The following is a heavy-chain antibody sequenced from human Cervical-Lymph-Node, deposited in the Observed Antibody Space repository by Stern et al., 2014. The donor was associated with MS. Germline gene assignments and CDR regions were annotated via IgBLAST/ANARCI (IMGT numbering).Heavy chain of an antibody. V-gene: IGHV3-21*01. CDR1: DITFSNNS. D-gene: IGHD3/OR15-3a*01. J-gene: IGHJ6*02. CDR3: ARGGRTDYGVDV. CDR2: ISDSSTYI. Sequence: EVQLVESGGGLVKPGGSLRLSCKASDITFSNNSMNWVRQAPGQGLEWVSSISDSSTYIIYAETLKGRFTISRDTSKSSPYLQMNSLRAEDTAVYYCARGGRTDYGVDVWGQGTTVTVSS.